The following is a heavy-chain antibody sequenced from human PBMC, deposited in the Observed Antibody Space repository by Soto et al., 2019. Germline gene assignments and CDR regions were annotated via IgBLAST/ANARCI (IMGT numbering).Heavy chain of an antibody. CDR1: GGSISSSSYY. CDR3: ARGTRGLELPFDY. Sequence: SETLSLTCTVSGGSISSSSYYWGWIRQPPGKGLEWIGSIYYSGSTYYNPSLKSRVTISVDTSKNQFSLKLSSVTAADTAVYYCARGTRGLELPFDYWGQGTLVTVSS. J-gene: IGHJ4*02. CDR2: IYYSGST. V-gene: IGHV4-39*01. D-gene: IGHD1-7*01.